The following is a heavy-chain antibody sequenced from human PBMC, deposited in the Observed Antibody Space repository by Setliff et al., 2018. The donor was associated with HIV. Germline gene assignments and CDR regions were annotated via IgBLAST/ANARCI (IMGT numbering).Heavy chain of an antibody. D-gene: IGHD6-13*01. CDR1: GGSFSDYY. CDR2: INYSGST. Sequence: SETLSLTCVVYGGSFSDYYWTWIRQPPEKGLEWIGKINYSGSTDYNSSLRRRVTISVDTSKNQISLKLTSGTAADTAVYYCAGGEVRSRYVSSRAPFYHYYYYMDVWGKGTTVTVSS. CDR3: AGGEVRSRYVSSRAPFYHYYYYMDV. J-gene: IGHJ6*03. V-gene: IGHV4-34*01.